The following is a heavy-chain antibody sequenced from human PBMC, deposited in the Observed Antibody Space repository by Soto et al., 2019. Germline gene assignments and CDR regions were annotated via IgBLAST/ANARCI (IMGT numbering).Heavy chain of an antibody. CDR2: ISYDGSNK. J-gene: IGHJ6*02. Sequence: GGSLRLSCAASGFTFSSYGMHWVRQAPGKGLEWVAVISYDGSNKYYADSVKGRFTISRDNSKNTLYLQMNSLRAEDTAVYYCAKDRSHKPKSYYGMDVWGQGTTVTVSS. CDR1: GFTFSSYG. V-gene: IGHV3-30*18. CDR3: AKDRSHKPKSYYGMDV.